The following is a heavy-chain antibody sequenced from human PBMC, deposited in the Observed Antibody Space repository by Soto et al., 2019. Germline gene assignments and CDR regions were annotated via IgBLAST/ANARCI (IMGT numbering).Heavy chain of an antibody. J-gene: IGHJ4*02. CDR1: GYTFTGYY. CDR3: ARGGHMVRGVISSFDY. D-gene: IGHD3-10*01. Sequence: ASVKVSCKASGYTFTGYYMHWVRQAPGQWLEWMGLINPNSGGTNYAQKFQGWVTMTRDTSISTAYMELSRLRSDDTAVYYCARGGHMVRGVISSFDYWGKGTLVTVSS. V-gene: IGHV1-2*04. CDR2: INPNSGGT.